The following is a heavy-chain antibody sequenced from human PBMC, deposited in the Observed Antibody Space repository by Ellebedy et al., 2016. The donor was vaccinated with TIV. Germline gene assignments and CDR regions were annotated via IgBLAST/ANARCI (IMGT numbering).Heavy chain of an antibody. D-gene: IGHD2-2*01. Sequence: GESLKISXAASGFTFRSYAMSWVRQAPGKGLEWVSTISSSGDSTSYADSVRGRFTISRDNSKNTPYLQMNSLRAEDTAGYYCAKDQASSPAADYYYGLDVWGQGTTVTVSS. CDR3: AKDQASSPAADYYYGLDV. CDR1: GFTFRSYA. CDR2: ISSSGDST. J-gene: IGHJ6*02. V-gene: IGHV3-23*01.